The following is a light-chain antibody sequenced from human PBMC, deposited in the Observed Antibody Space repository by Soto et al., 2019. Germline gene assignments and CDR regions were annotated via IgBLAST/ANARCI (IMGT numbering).Light chain of an antibody. V-gene: IGKV3-20*01. J-gene: IGKJ1*01. CDR3: QQYGSSPRT. CDR2: GAS. CDR1: HTISSSY. Sequence: EIVLTQSPGTLSLSPGERATLSCRASHTISSSYLAWYQQKPGQAPRLLIYGASSRATGIPDRFSGSGSGTDFTLTISRVEPEDFAVYYCQQYGSSPRTFGHGTKVDIK.